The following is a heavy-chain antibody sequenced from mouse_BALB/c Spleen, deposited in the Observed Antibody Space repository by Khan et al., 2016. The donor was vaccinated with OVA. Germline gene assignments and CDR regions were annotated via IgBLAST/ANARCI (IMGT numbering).Heavy chain of an antibody. CDR2: MFHGDGST. D-gene: IGHD2-14*01. CDR1: GYTFTSYD. Sequence: QVQLKESGAELVKPGASVKLSCKTSGYTFTSYDINWVRQRPEQGLEWSGWMFHGDGSTKYNENFKGKATLTTDKSSSTAYMQLSRLTSEDSSAYFCAREAYVGFAYCCQCALVPVSA. J-gene: IGHJ3*01. V-gene: IGHV1-85*01. CDR3: AREAYVGFAY.